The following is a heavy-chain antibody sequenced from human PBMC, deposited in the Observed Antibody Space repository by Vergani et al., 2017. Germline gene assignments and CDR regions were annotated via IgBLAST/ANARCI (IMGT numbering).Heavy chain of an antibody. J-gene: IGHJ6*02. CDR1: GFTFSSYS. V-gene: IGHV3-48*02. D-gene: IGHD3-10*01. CDR2: ISSSSSTI. CDR3: AREGGDYYGSGSGYYYYYGMDV. Sequence: EVQLVESGGGLVQPGGSLRLSCAASGFTFSSYSMNWVRQAPGKGLEWVSYISSSSSTIYYEDSVKGRFTISRDNAKNSLYLQMNSLRDEDTAVYYCAREGGDYYGSGSGYYYYYGMDVWGQGTTVTVSS.